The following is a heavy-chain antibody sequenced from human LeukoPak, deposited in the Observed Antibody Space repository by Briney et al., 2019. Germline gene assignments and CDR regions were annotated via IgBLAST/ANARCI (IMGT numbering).Heavy chain of an antibody. CDR2: INSDSLYI. CDR3: ARDKYGSGSYSWSKRLDS. Sequence: PGGSLRLSCAASGFAFSRYSMSWVRQAPGKGLEWVASINSDSLYIYYADSVRGRFTISRDNAKNSLYLQMNNLRAEDTAVYYCARDKYGSGSYSWSKRLDSWGQGTLVTVSS. J-gene: IGHJ4*02. CDR1: GFAFSRYS. D-gene: IGHD3-10*01. V-gene: IGHV3-21*01.